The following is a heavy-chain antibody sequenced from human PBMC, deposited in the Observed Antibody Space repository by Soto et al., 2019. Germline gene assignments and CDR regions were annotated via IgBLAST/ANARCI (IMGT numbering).Heavy chain of an antibody. CDR1: GYTFTSYA. CDR2: INAGNGNT. CDR3: ARPRYYDSSGPTAFDI. D-gene: IGHD3-22*01. V-gene: IGHV1-3*01. J-gene: IGHJ3*02. Sequence: ASVKVSCKASGYTFTSYAMHWVRQAPGQRLEWMGWINAGNGNTKYPQKFQGRVTITRDTSASTAYMELSSLRSEDTAVYYCARPRYYDSSGPTAFDIWGQGTMVTVS.